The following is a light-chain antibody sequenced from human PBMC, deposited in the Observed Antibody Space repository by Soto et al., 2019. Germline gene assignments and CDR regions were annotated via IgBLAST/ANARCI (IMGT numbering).Light chain of an antibody. J-gene: IGKJ1*01. CDR2: KTS. CDR1: QSIGSW. Sequence: IHMTQTPSTLSVSIGDRVTITCRASQSIGSWLAWYQQKPGKVPKVLIYKTSSLESGVPSGFSGSGSGTEFTLTISSLQPDDFATYYCLQYNSYWTFGQGTKVDIK. CDR3: LQYNSYWT. V-gene: IGKV1-5*03.